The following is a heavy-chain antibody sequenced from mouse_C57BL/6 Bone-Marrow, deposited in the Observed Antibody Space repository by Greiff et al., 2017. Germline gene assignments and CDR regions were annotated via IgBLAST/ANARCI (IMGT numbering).Heavy chain of an antibody. CDR3: TTSITTVVATNY. V-gene: IGHV14-4*01. Sequence: VQLQQSGAELVRPGASVKLSCTASGFNIKDDYMHWVKPRPEQGLEWIGWIDPENGDTEYASKFQGKATITADTSSNTAYLQLSSLTSEDTAVYYCTTSITTVVATNYWGQGTTLTVSS. CDR2: IDPENGDT. J-gene: IGHJ2*01. D-gene: IGHD1-1*01. CDR1: GFNIKDDY.